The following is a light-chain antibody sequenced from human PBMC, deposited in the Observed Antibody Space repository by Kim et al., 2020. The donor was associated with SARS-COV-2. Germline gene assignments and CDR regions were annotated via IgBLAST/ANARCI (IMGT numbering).Light chain of an antibody. Sequence: STIHCKSSQSVLYSSTSKNYLAWYHQKPGQPPRLLSYWASTRASGVPDRFSASGSGTDFTLTISSLQADDVAVYHCQQYHSTSLTFGGGTKVDIK. J-gene: IGKJ4*01. CDR1: QSVLYSSTSKNY. CDR3: QQYHSTSLT. CDR2: WAS. V-gene: IGKV4-1*01.